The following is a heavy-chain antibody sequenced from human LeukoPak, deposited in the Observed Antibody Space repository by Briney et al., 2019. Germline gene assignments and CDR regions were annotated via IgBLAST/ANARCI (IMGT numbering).Heavy chain of an antibody. J-gene: IGHJ5*02. CDR3: ARVVS. Sequence: GGSLRLSCAASGFTFDDYAMHWVRQAPGKGLEWVSAINRGGDGTSYADSVKGRFTISRDNSKNTMYLQMSSLKVEGTAVYYCARVVSWGQGTLVTVSS. V-gene: IGHV3-23*01. D-gene: IGHD2-8*02. CDR2: INRGGDGT. CDR1: GFTFDDYA.